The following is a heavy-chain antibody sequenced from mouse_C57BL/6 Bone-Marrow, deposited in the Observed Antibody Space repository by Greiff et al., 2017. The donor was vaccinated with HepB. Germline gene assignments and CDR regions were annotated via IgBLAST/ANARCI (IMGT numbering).Heavy chain of an antibody. J-gene: IGHJ2*01. Sequence: VQLQQPGAELVRPGSSVKLSCKASGYTFTSYWMHWVKQRPIQGLEWIGNIDPSDSQTHYNQKFKDKATLTVDKSSSTAYMQLSSLTSEDSAVYYCAFYDFFDYWGQGTTLTVSS. V-gene: IGHV1-52*01. CDR2: IDPSDSQT. CDR3: AFYDFFDY. CDR1: GYTFTSYW. D-gene: IGHD2-3*01.